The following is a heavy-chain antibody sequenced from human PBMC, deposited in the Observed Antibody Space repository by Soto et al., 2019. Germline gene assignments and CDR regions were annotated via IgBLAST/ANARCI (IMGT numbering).Heavy chain of an antibody. CDR3: ARGDTYFDC. CDR2: IYYSGST. V-gene: IGHV4-59*01. J-gene: IGHJ4*02. D-gene: IGHD5-18*01. Sequence: SETLSLTCTVSGGSISSYYWSWIRQPPGKGLEWIGYIYYSGSTNYNPSLKSRVTISVDTSKNQFSLKLTSVTAADAAVYYCARGDTYFDCWGQGTLVTVSS. CDR1: GGSISSYY.